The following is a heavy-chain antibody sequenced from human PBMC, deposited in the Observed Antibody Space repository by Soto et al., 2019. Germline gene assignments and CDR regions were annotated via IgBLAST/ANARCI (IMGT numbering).Heavy chain of an antibody. CDR1: GFTFTTAW. D-gene: IGHD3-22*01. J-gene: IGHJ4*01. CDR3: TTDSHFTMKLVRFDY. CDR2: IKSKIDGGTT. Sequence: EVQLVESGGGLVEPGGSLRLSCAASGFTFTTAWINWVRQAPEKGLEWVGRIKSKIDGGTTDFAAPVKGRFAISRDDSRNMVYFQMNSLEIEDTAVYYCTTDSHFTMKLVRFDYWGLGTLVTVSS. V-gene: IGHV3-15*07.